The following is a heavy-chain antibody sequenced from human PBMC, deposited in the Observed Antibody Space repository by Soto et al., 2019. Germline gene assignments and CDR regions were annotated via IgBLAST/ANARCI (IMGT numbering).Heavy chain of an antibody. CDR2: ISAYNGNT. V-gene: IGHV1-18*04. D-gene: IGHD2-2*01. CDR1: GYTFTSYG. J-gene: IGHJ4*02. CDR3: ARDHIVVVPAAQSLDY. Sequence: ASVKVSCKASGYTFTSYGISWVRQAPGQGLEWMGWISAYNGNTNYAQKLQGRVTMTTDTSTSTAHMELRSLRSDDTAVYYCARDHIVVVPAAQSLDYWGQGTLVTVSS.